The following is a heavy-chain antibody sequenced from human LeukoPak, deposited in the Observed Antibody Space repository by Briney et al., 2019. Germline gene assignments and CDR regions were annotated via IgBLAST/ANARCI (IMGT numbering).Heavy chain of an antibody. Sequence: GGSLRLSCVASGFSFNHYAMNWVRQAPGEGLEWVSPIIGSSGSTFYADSVNGRFTISRDKSKNTLYLQMNSLRAEDTAVYYCAKGAYDYIEIAYFDYWGQGSLVTVSS. J-gene: IGHJ4*02. CDR2: IIGSSGST. CDR1: GFSFNHYA. V-gene: IGHV3-23*01. D-gene: IGHD5-12*01. CDR3: AKGAYDYIEIAYFDY.